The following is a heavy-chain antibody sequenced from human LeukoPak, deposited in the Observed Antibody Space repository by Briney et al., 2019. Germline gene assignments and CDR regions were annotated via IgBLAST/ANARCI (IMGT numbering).Heavy chain of an antibody. CDR3: ASSVRSSWDVPNDAFDI. J-gene: IGHJ3*02. V-gene: IGHV3-64*01. D-gene: IGHD6-13*01. Sequence: GGSLRLSCAASGFTFSSYAMHWVRQAPGKGLEYVSGISSNGGNAYYANSVKGRFTISRDNSKNTLYLQMGSLRAEDMAVYYCASSVRSSWDVPNDAFDIWGQGTMVTVSS. CDR2: ISSNGGNA. CDR1: GFTFSSYA.